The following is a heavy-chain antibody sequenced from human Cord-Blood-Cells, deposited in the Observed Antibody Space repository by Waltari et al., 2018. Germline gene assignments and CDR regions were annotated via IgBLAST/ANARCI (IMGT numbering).Heavy chain of an antibody. CDR2: INHSGST. Sequence: QVQLQQWGAGLLMPSETLSLTCAVYGGSFSGYYCSWTRQPPGKGLEWIGEINHSGSTNYNQSLKSRVTISVDTSKNQFSLKVSSVTAADTAVYYCARRRLGIGDYWGQGTLVTVSS. CDR1: GGSFSGYY. D-gene: IGHD7-27*01. CDR3: ARRRLGIGDY. J-gene: IGHJ4*02. V-gene: IGHV4-34*01.